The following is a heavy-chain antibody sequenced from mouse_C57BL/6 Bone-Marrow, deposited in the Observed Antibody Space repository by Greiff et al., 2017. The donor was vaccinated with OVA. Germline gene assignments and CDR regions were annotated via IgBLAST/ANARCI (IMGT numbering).Heavy chain of an antibody. CDR3: ARGGANIYSMDY. D-gene: IGHD3-1*01. CDR1: GFTFSSYA. Sequence: EVKLVESGGGLVKPGGSLKLSCAASGFTFSSYAMSWVRQTPEKRLEWVATLSDGGSYTYYPDNVKGRFTISRDNAKNNLYLQMSHLKSEDTAMYYCARGGANIYSMDYWGQGTSVTVSS. V-gene: IGHV5-4*03. J-gene: IGHJ4*01. CDR2: LSDGGSYT.